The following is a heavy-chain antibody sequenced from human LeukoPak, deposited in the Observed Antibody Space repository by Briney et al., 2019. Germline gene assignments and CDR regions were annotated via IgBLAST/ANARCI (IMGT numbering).Heavy chain of an antibody. CDR2: INAGNGNT. D-gene: IGHD3-9*01. J-gene: IGHJ5*02. Sequence: ASVKVSCKASGYTFTSYAMHWVRQAPGQRLEWMGWINAGNGNTKYSQKFQGRVTITRDTSASTAYMELSSLRSEDTAVYYCARGSTVLRYFDWLGWFDPWGQGTLVTVSS. V-gene: IGHV1-3*01. CDR3: ARGSTVLRYFDWLGWFDP. CDR1: GYTFTSYA.